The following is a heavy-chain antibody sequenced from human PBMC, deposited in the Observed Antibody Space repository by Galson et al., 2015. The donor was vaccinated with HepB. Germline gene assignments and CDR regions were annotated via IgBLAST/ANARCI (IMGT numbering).Heavy chain of an antibody. Sequence: SETLSLTCTVSGGSISNSRCYWGWIRQPPGMGLEWIGHIYYNGNTYYHPSLKSRVTISVDPSKNQFSLKLSSVTAADTTVYYCARASPDSGNYGLPDAFDIWGQGTMVTVSS. CDR3: ARASPDSGNYGLPDAFDI. D-gene: IGHD3-10*01. V-gene: IGHV4-39*01. CDR2: IYYNGNT. J-gene: IGHJ3*02. CDR1: GGSISNSRCY.